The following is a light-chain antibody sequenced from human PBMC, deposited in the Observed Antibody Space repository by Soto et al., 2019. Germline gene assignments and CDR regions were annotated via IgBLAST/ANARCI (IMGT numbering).Light chain of an antibody. CDR3: QQYTSQST. V-gene: IGKV1-5*03. CDR2: KAS. J-gene: IGKJ1*01. CDR1: QYISSW. Sequence: DIQMTQSPSTLSASVGDRVTITCRASQYISSWLAWYQQKPGKAPKILIYKASSLESGVPSRFSRSGSGTEITLTISSLQPDDFATYYHQQYTSQSTFGQGTKVEIK.